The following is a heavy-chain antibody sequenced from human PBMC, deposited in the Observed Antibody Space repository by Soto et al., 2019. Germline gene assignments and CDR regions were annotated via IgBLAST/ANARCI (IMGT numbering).Heavy chain of an antibody. CDR1: GRSISSYY. J-gene: IGHJ5*02. CDR2: IYYSGST. V-gene: IGHV4-59*01. CDR3: AIEADSSGYYDQRDGNWFDP. Sequence: SETLSLTCTVSGRSISSYYWSWIRQPPGKGLEWIGYIYYSGSTNYNPSLKSRVTISVDTSKNQFSLKLSSVTAADTAVYYCAIEADSSGYYDQRDGNWFDPWGQGTLVTVSS. D-gene: IGHD3-22*01.